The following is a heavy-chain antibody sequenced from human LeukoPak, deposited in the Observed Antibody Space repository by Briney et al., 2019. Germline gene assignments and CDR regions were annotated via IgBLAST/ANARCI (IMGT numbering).Heavy chain of an antibody. Sequence: ASVKVSCKASGYTFTSYAMHWVRQAPGQRLEWMGWINAGNGNTKYSQKFQGRVTITRDTSASTAYMELSSLRSEDTAVYYWARERAPHVSYPFHYYYGMDVWGQGTTVTVSS. J-gene: IGHJ6*02. D-gene: IGHD1-26*01. CDR2: INAGNGNT. V-gene: IGHV1-3*01. CDR1: GYTFTSYA. CDR3: ARERAPHVSYPFHYYYGMDV.